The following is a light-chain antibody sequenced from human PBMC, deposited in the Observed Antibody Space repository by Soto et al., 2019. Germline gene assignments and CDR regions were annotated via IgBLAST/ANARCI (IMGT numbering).Light chain of an antibody. J-gene: IGKJ4*01. CDR2: DAS. Sequence: NLFSQSPGPLSFSPGEKATLSFRARQSVSSSYLAWYQQKPGQAPRLLIYDASSRATGIPDRFSGSGSGTDFTLTISRLEPEDFAVYYCQQYGSSPLTFGGGTNVDIK. CDR1: QSVSSSY. V-gene: IGKV3-20*01. CDR3: QQYGSSPLT.